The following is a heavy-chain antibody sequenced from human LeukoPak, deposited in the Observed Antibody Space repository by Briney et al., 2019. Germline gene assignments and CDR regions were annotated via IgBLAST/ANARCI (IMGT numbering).Heavy chain of an antibody. Sequence: GGSLRLSCAASGFTFNSYWMHWVRQAPGKGLVWVSRINSDGNTTNYADSVQGRFTISRDNAKNTLYLQMNSLRAEDTAVYYCARGLYYYPSGSFDYWGQGTLVTVSS. CDR1: GFTFNSYW. J-gene: IGHJ4*02. CDR2: INSDGNTT. V-gene: IGHV3-74*01. CDR3: ARGLYYYPSGSFDY. D-gene: IGHD3-10*01.